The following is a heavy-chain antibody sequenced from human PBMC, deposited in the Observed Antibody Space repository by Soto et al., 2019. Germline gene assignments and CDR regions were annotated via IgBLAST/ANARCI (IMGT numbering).Heavy chain of an antibody. D-gene: IGHD3-10*01. Sequence: RASVKVSCKASGYTFTSYAMHWVRQAPGQRLEWMGWINAGNGNTKYSQKFQGRVTITRDTSASTAYMELSSLRSEDTAVYYCARDFDYYGSGSYYNYFDYWGQGTLVTVSS. CDR1: GYTFTSYA. CDR3: ARDFDYYGSGSYYNYFDY. V-gene: IGHV1-3*01. J-gene: IGHJ4*02. CDR2: INAGNGNT.